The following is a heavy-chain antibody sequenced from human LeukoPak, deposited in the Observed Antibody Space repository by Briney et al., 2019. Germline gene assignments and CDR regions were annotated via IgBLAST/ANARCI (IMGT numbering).Heavy chain of an antibody. CDR3: ARGSVENWFDP. V-gene: IGHV3-30*04. CDR1: GFTFSSYA. CDR2: ISYDGSNK. J-gene: IGHJ5*02. D-gene: IGHD5-24*01. Sequence: GGSLRLSCAASGFTFSSYAMHWVRQAPGKGLEWVAVISYDGSNKYYADSVKGRFTISRDNSKNTLYLQMDSLRAEDTAVYYCARGSVENWFDPWGQGTLVTVSS.